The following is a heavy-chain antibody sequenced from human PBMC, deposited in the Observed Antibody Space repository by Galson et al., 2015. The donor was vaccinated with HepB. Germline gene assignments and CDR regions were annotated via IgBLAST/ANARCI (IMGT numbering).Heavy chain of an antibody. CDR2: IYSSGDT. D-gene: IGHD3-16*01. Sequence: ETLSLTCTVSGVSISGYYWSWIRQPAGKGLEWIGRIYSSGDTNYNPSLKSRVTMSVDTSKNQFSLSLSSVIAADTAMYYCARDPDPRFYGMDVWGQGTTVTVSS. CDR3: ARDPDPRFYGMDV. J-gene: IGHJ6*02. CDR1: GVSISGYY. V-gene: IGHV4-4*07.